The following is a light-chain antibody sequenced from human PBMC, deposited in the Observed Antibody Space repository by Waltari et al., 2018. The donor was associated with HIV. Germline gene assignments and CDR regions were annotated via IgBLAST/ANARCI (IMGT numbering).Light chain of an antibody. J-gene: IGLJ2*01. CDR1: NVDVGAFNF. CDR3: TSYTSGSVL. Sequence: QSALTQPASVSGSPGQSITISCTGINVDVGAFNFVSWYPHHPGKAPKLIIYEVHTRPSGVSDRFSGSKSGNSASLTISGLQTADEADYYCTSYTSGSVLFGGGTNLTVL. V-gene: IGLV2-14*01. CDR2: EVH.